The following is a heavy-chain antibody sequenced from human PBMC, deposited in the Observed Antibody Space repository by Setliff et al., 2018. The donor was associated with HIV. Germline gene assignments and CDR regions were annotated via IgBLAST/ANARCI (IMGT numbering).Heavy chain of an antibody. CDR2: LHLSGDT. CDR1: GGSISSGSHF. D-gene: IGHD3-3*01. J-gene: IGHJ6*02. CDR3: ARRLQFLEFLHGVGGLDV. Sequence: PSETLSLTCTVSGGSISSGSHFWGWIRQPAGKGLEWIGRLHLSGDTNYNPSLKSRVTMSMDTSKNQFSLKLSSATAADTAVYYCARRLQFLEFLHGVGGLDVWGQGTTVTVSS. V-gene: IGHV4-61*02.